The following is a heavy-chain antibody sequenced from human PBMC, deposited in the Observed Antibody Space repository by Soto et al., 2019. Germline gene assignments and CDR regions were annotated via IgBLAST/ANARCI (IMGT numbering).Heavy chain of an antibody. CDR1: GFTFSSYA. D-gene: IGHD4-4*01. CDR2: ISGSGGST. J-gene: IGHJ6*02. CDR3: AKEATVTQHYYYYYGMDV. Sequence: ESGGGLVQPGGSLRLSCAASGFTFSSYAMSWVRQAPGKGLEWVSAISGSGGSTYYADSVKGRFTISRDNSKNTLYLQMNSLRAEDTAVYYCAKEATVTQHYYYYYGMDVWGQGTTVTVSS. V-gene: IGHV3-23*01.